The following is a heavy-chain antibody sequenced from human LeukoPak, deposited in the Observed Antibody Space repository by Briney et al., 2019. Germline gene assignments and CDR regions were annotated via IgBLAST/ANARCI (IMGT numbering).Heavy chain of an antibody. Sequence: PGGSLRLSCAASGFTFSSYGTHWVRQAPGKGLEWVAVVSYDGSNKYYADSVKGRFTISRDNSKNTLYLQMNSLRAEDTAVYYCAKVGHSSSSSFDYWGQGTLVTVSS. V-gene: IGHV3-30*18. CDR1: GFTFSSYG. CDR3: AKVGHSSSSSFDY. CDR2: VSYDGSNK. J-gene: IGHJ4*02. D-gene: IGHD6-6*01.